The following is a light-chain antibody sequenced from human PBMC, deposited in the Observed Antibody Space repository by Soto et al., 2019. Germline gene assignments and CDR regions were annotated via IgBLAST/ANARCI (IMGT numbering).Light chain of an antibody. CDR3: QERYSTS. V-gene: IGKV1-39*01. CDR1: QYISTY. CDR2: VAS. J-gene: IGKJ1*01. Sequence: DIQMTQSPSSLSASVGDSLTRXCRARQYISTYLNWYQQNPGKAPKRLIYVASNLQSGVPSRFSGSGSCTEFTRTISSLPPEDIATYYCQERYSTSFGPGTKVDNK.